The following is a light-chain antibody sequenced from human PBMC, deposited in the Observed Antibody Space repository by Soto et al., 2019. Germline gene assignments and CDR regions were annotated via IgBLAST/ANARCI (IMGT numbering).Light chain of an antibody. CDR2: VNSDGSH. J-gene: IGLJ1*01. Sequence: QSVLTQSPSASASLGASVKLTCTLSSGRSKYAIAWHQQQPEKGPRYLMKVNSDGSHIKWDGIPDRFSGSSSGAERYLTSSSLQSDVESDYYCQTWGTGIQVFGTGTKVTVL. CDR3: QTWGTGIQV. CDR1: SGRSKYA. V-gene: IGLV4-69*01.